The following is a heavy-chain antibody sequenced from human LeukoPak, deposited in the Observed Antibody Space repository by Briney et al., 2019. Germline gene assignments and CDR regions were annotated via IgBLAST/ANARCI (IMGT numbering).Heavy chain of an antibody. Sequence: GGSLRLSCAASGFTFSDYSMNWVRQAPGKGLEWVSSISSSSSYIYYADSVKGRFTISRDNSKNTLYLQMNSLRAEDTAVYYCARPRRGSSGYYYYMDVWGKGTTVTVSS. CDR2: ISSSSSYI. CDR1: GFTFSDYS. CDR3: ARPRRGSSGYYYYMDV. D-gene: IGHD3-10*01. V-gene: IGHV3-21*01. J-gene: IGHJ6*03.